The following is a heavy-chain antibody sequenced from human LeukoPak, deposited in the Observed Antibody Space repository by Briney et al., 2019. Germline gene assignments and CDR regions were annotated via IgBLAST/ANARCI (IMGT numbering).Heavy chain of an antibody. Sequence: PGGSLRLSCAASGFAFSDHWMIWVRQAPGKGLEWVANINHDESKKYYVDYVEGRFTISRDNAKNSLYLQMNSLRAEDTAVYYCAISTYSSSPSWGQGTLVTVSS. D-gene: IGHD6-6*01. CDR1: GFAFSDHW. CDR2: INHDESKK. V-gene: IGHV3-7*01. J-gene: IGHJ5*02. CDR3: AISTYSSSPS.